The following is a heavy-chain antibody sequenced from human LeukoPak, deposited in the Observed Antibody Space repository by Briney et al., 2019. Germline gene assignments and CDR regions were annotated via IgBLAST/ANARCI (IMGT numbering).Heavy chain of an antibody. CDR1: GFTFSSYW. V-gene: IGHV3-74*01. Sequence: GSLRLSCAASGFTFSSYWMHWVRHAPGKGLVWVSRINSDGSSTSYADSVKGRFTISRDNAKNTLYLQMNSLRAEDTAVYYCARVIAVAGNYYFDYWGQGTLVTVSS. J-gene: IGHJ4*02. CDR2: INSDGSST. CDR3: ARVIAVAGNYYFDY. D-gene: IGHD6-19*01.